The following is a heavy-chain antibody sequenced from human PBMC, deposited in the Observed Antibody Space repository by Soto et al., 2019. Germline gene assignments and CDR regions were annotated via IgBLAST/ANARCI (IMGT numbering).Heavy chain of an antibody. Sequence: GASVKVSCKASGYSFISYGIGWVRQAPGQGLEWMGWINAYNGNTNYAQNLQGRLTMTTDTSTSTAYMELRSLRSDDTAVYYCARDWFGVDYWGQGTLVTVSS. V-gene: IGHV1-18*04. J-gene: IGHJ4*02. D-gene: IGHD3-16*01. CDR1: GYSFISYG. CDR2: INAYNGNT. CDR3: ARDWFGVDY.